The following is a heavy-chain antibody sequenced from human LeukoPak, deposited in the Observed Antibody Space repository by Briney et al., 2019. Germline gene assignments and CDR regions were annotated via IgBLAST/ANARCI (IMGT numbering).Heavy chain of an antibody. CDR1: GGSISSYY. V-gene: IGHV4-59*01. CDR3: ARGGYYDEFDY. J-gene: IGHJ4*02. D-gene: IGHD3-22*01. CDR2: IYYSGST. Sequence: SETLSLTCTVSGGSISSYYWSWIRQPPGKGQEWIGYIYYSGSTDYNPSLKSRVTISVDTSKNQFSLKLSSVTAADTAVYYCARGGYYDEFDYWGQGTLVTVSS.